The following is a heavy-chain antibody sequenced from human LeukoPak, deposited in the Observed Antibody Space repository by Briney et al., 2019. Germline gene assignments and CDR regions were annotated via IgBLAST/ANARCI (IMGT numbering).Heavy chain of an antibody. CDR3: ARDRPGYTSSWYSPFDY. CDR2: ISTTGTTI. Sequence: GGSLRLSCTASGFTFSSDEMDWVRQAPGKGLEWVAYISTTGTTIYYADSVKGRFTISRDNAKNSLYLQMNRLRADDTAVYYCARDRPGYTSSWYSPFDYWGQGTLVTVSS. D-gene: IGHD6-13*01. J-gene: IGHJ4*02. V-gene: IGHV3-48*03. CDR1: GFTFSSDE.